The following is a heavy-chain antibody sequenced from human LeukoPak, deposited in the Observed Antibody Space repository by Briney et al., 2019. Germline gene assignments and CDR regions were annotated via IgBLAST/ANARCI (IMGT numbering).Heavy chain of an antibody. CDR1: GFTFSSYS. D-gene: IGHD4-17*01. CDR3: STAFYGAPLA. Sequence: PGGSLRLSCAASGFTFSSYSMNWVRRAPGKGLEWVARITSKSYEGTTDYAAPVKGRFTISRDDSKNTLYLQMNSLEIEDTAVYYCSTAFYGAPLAWGQGTLVTVSS. CDR2: ITSKSYEGTT. J-gene: IGHJ5*02. V-gene: IGHV3-15*01.